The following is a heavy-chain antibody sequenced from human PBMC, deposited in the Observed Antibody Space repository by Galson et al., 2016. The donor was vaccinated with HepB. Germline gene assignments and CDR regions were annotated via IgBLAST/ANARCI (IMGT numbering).Heavy chain of an antibody. D-gene: IGHD3-3*01. J-gene: IGHJ6*02. CDR3: ARMSNFWSGYYIGYYGMDV. CDR1: GFTFSDYY. V-gene: IGHV3-11*01. Sequence: SLRLSCAASGFTFSDYYMSWIRQAPGKGLEWVSYISSSGSTIYYADSVKGRFTISRDNAKNLLYLQMNSLRAEDTAVYYCARMSNFWSGYYIGYYGMDVWGQGTTVTVSS. CDR2: ISSSGSTI.